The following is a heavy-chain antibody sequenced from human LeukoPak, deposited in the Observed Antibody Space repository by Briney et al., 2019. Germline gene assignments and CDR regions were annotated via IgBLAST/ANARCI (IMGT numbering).Heavy chain of an antibody. CDR3: AKKGGYDNYYYYYMDV. J-gene: IGHJ6*03. Sequence: GGSLRLSCAASGFPFTSYAMTWVRQAPGKGLEWVSAISGSGVTTYFADSVKGRFTISRDNSKNTLYLQMNSLRAEDTAVYYCAKKGGYDNYYYYYMDVWGKGTTVTVSS. V-gene: IGHV3-23*01. CDR1: GFPFTSYA. D-gene: IGHD5-12*01. CDR2: ISGSGVTT.